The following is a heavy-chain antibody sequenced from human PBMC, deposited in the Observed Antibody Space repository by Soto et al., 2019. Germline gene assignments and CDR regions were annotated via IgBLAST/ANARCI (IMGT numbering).Heavy chain of an antibody. CDR1: GYSFITHW. Sequence: GESLKISCKGSGYSFITHWIAWVRQMPGRGLEWMGIIYPGDSDARYSPSFQGLVTISVDKSPSTVYLQWSSLEASDSALYFCARRGDDYSLDYWGQGTLVTVSS. CDR2: IYPGDSDA. J-gene: IGHJ4*02. V-gene: IGHV5-51*01. D-gene: IGHD4-4*01. CDR3: ARRGDDYSLDY.